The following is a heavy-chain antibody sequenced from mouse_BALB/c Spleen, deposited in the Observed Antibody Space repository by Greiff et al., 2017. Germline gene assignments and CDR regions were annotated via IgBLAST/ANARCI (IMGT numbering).Heavy chain of an antibody. CDR2: ISSGGSYT. Sequence: EVKLVESGGGLVKPGGSLKLSCAASGFTFSSYAMSWVRQTPEKRLEWVATISSGGSYTYYPDSVKGRFTISRDNAKNTLYLQMSSLRSEDTAMYYCARQECYDYGFAYWGQGTLVTVSA. D-gene: IGHD2-4*01. CDR1: GFTFSSYA. V-gene: IGHV5-9-3*01. CDR3: ARQECYDYGFAY. J-gene: IGHJ3*01.